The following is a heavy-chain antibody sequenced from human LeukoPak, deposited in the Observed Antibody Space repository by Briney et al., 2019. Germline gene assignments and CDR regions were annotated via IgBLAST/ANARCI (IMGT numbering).Heavy chain of an antibody. CDR3: AKSQNNLDWLSHNYYGMDV. CDR2: IFGDGGST. Sequence: PGGSLRLSCAASGFTFDDYAMRWVRHAPGKGLEWVSLIFGDGGSTYYADSVKGRFTISRDNSKNSLYLQMNSLRTEDTALYYCAKSQNNLDWLSHNYYGMDVWGQGTTVTVSS. V-gene: IGHV3-43*02. D-gene: IGHD3/OR15-3a*01. CDR1: GFTFDDYA. J-gene: IGHJ6*02.